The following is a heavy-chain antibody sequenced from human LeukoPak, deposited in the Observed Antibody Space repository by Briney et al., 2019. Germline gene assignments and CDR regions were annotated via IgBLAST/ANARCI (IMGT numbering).Heavy chain of an antibody. CDR3: ARSSGAYYYYMDV. Sequence: ASVTVSCKASGYSFSGYYMHWVRQAPGQGLEWMGWINPNSGGTTYAQNFQGRVTMTRDASISTTYMELNRLTSDDTAVYFCARSSGAYYYYMDVWGKGTTVTVSS. J-gene: IGHJ6*03. CDR2: INPNSGGT. V-gene: IGHV1-2*02. D-gene: IGHD6-25*01. CDR1: GYSFSGYY.